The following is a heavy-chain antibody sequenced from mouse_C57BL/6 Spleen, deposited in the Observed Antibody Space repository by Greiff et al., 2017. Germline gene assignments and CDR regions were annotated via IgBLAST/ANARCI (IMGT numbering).Heavy chain of an antibody. CDR3: TECPFDV. V-gene: IGHV6-3*01. J-gene: IGHJ1*03. Sequence: EVKLMESGGGLVQPGGSLKLSCVASGFTFSNYWMNWVRQSPEKGLEWVAPISLKSDNYATHYAESVKGRFTISRDDSKSSVYLQMNNLRSEDTGIYYCTECPFDVWGTGTTVTVSS. CDR2: ISLKSDNYAT. CDR1: GFTFSNYW.